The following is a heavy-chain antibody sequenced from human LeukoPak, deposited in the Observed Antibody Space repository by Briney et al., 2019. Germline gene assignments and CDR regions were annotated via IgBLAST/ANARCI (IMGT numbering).Heavy chain of an antibody. D-gene: IGHD4-17*01. CDR2: IFYSGST. CDR3: AGRRYGNQFDP. J-gene: IGHJ5*02. CDR1: GGSISTSGYY. Sequence: SETLSLTRTVPGGSISTSGYYWGWIRQPPGKGLEWIGSIFYSGSTFYNPSLKSRVTISVDTSKNQFSLKLSSVTAADTAVYYCAGRRYGNQFDPWGQGTLVTVSS. V-gene: IGHV4-39*01.